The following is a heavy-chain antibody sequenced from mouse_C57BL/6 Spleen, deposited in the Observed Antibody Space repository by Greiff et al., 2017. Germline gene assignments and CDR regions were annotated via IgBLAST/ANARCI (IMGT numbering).Heavy chain of an antibody. V-gene: IGHV1-53*01. D-gene: IGHD1-1*01. CDR2: INPSNGGT. CDR1: GYTFTSYW. CDR3: ARSGPYYYGSSYGNWYFDV. J-gene: IGHJ1*03. Sequence: QVQLQQPGTELVKPGASVKLSCKASGYTFTSYWMHWVKQRPGQGLEWIGNINPSNGGTNYNEKFKSKATLTVDKSSSTAYMQLSSLTSEDSAVYYCARSGPYYYGSSYGNWYFDVWGTGTTVTVSS.